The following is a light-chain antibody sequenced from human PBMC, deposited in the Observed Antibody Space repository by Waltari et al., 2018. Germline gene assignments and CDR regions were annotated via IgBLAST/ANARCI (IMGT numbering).Light chain of an antibody. J-gene: IGKJ5*01. CDR1: QSIGTK. V-gene: IGKV6-21*01. CDR2: YAS. Sequence: ELVLTQSPDFQSVTPKEKVTITCRASQSIGTKLHWYQQKPDQSPKLLINYASQSFSGVPARFSGSGSGTEFTLTITSLEAEDAATYYCHQSDRIPQTFGQGTRLEIK. CDR3: HQSDRIPQT.